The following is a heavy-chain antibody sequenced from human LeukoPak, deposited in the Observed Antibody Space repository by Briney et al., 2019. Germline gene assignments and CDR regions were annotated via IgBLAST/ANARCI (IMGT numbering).Heavy chain of an antibody. D-gene: IGHD4-17*01. CDR2: VSSSGSRK. V-gene: IGHV3-21*01. J-gene: IGHJ4*02. CDR1: GLTFSNYA. CDR3: ARGVGDYGAYYFDH. Sequence: PGGSLRLSCAASGLTFSNYAMVWVRQAPGKGLEWVSSVSSSGSRKYYAVSVKGRFTVSRDNAENSLSLQVNSLGAEDTAVYYCARGVGDYGAYYFDHWGPGTLVTVSS.